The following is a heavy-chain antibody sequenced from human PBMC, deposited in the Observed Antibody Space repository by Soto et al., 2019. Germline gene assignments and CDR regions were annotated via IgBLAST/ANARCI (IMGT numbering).Heavy chain of an antibody. V-gene: IGHV4-59*01. Sequence: SETLSLTCTVSGGSISSYYWSWIRQPPGKGLEWIGYIYYSGSTNYNPSLKSRVTISVDTSKNQFSLKLSSVTAADTAVYYCARDGRVSYGEYYYYGMDVWGHGTTVTVSS. J-gene: IGHJ6*02. CDR2: IYYSGST. D-gene: IGHD5-18*01. CDR3: ARDGRVSYGEYYYYGMDV. CDR1: GGSISSYY.